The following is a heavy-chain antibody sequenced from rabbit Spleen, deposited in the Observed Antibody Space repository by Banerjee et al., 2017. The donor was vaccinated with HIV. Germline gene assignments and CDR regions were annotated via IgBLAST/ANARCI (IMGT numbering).Heavy chain of an antibody. V-gene: IGHV1S40*01. CDR2: INTVTGKG. D-gene: IGHD1-1*01. CDR3: ARDLVTVIGWNFYL. J-gene: IGHJ6*01. CDR1: RFSFSSTDY. Sequence: QSLEESGGDLVKPGASLTLTCTASRFSFSSTDYMCWVRQAPGNGLEWIACINTVTGKGVYASWAKGRFIMSRTSSTTVTLELNSLTAADTATYFCARDLVTVIGWNFYLWGPGTLVTVS.